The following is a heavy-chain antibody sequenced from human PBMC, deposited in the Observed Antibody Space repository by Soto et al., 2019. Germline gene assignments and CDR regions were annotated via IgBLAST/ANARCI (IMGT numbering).Heavy chain of an antibody. V-gene: IGHV4-59*08. Sequence: ETLSLTCTVSGVSISSYYWSWIRQPPGKGLEWIGYIYYSGSTNYNPSLKSRVTISVDTSKNQFSLKLSSVTAADTAVYYCARHEGASTYYDFWSGYSSPPYYMDVWGKGTTVTVSS. CDR3: ARHEGASTYYDFWSGYSSPPYYMDV. CDR2: IYYSGST. J-gene: IGHJ6*03. D-gene: IGHD3-3*01. CDR1: GVSISSYY.